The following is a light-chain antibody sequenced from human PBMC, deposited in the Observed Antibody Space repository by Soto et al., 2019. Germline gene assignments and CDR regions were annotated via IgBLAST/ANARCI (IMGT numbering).Light chain of an antibody. CDR1: QSVSSN. J-gene: IGKJ4*01. CDR2: GAS. CDR3: QQFGTSRLT. V-gene: IGKV3-15*01. Sequence: EIVMTQSPATLSVSPGERATLSCRASQSVSSNLAWYQQKPGQAPRLLIYGASTRATGIPARFSGSGSGTEFTLTISSLQSEDFAMYYCQQFGTSRLTFGGGTKGDIK.